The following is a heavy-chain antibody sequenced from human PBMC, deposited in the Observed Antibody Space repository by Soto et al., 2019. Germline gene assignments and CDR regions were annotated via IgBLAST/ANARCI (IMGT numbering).Heavy chain of an antibody. V-gene: IGHV1-69*13. CDR3: ARAQSYYPNWFDP. D-gene: IGHD3-10*01. J-gene: IGHJ5*02. CDR2: IIPIFGTA. Sequence: SVKVSCKASGGTFSSYAISWVRQAPGRGLEWMGGIIPIFGTANYAQKFQGRVTITADESTSAAYMELSSLRSEDTAVYYCARAQSYYPNWFDPWGQGTLVTVSS. CDR1: GGTFSSYA.